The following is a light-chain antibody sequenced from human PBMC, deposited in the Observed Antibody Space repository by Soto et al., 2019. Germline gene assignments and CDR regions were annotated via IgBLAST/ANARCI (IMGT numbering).Light chain of an antibody. J-gene: IGKJ4*01. CDR2: ASS. CDR1: QGINSW. Sequence: IQMTQSPSSVSASVGDRVTITCRASQGINSWIAWYQQKPGKAPNLLISASSRLQSGIPSRFSGRGSGTDVTLTISSRQTEGFASYYFQQAYSCPLTFGGGTKVEVK. CDR3: QQAYSCPLT. V-gene: IGKV1-12*01.